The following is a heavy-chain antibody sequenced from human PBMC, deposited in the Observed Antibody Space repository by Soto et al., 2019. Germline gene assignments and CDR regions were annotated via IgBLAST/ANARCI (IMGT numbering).Heavy chain of an antibody. V-gene: IGHV4-59*08. Sequence: QVQLQESGPGLVKPSETLSLTCTVSGGSISNYYWSWIRQSPGKGLEWIGYMYYSGRSNYNPSLKSRITMSIDTSKNQFSLKVSSVTAADTAVYYCARPQLGIGDCYFDLWGRGTLVTVSS. CDR3: ARPQLGIGDCYFDL. D-gene: IGHD1-1*01. CDR2: MYYSGRS. CDR1: GGSISNYY. J-gene: IGHJ2*01.